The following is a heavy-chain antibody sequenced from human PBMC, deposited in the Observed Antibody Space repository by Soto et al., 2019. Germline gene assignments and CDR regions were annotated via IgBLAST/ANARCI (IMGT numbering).Heavy chain of an antibody. J-gene: IGHJ4*02. CDR1: GYTFTGYY. Sequence: GASVKVSCKASGYTFTGYYMHWVRQAPGQGLEWMGWINPNSGGTNYAQKFQGWVTMTRDTSISTAYMELSRLRSDDTAVYYCARGHGSGSFYYFDYWGQGTLVTVSS. CDR3: ARGHGSGSFYYFDY. CDR2: INPNSGGT. D-gene: IGHD3-10*01. V-gene: IGHV1-2*04.